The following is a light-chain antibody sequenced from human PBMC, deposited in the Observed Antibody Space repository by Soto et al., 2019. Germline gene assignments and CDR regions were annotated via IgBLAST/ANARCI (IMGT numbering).Light chain of an antibody. V-gene: IGKV3-15*01. CDR1: QNINTN. J-gene: IGKJ5*01. CDR3: QQYNNWPTIT. CDR2: GAF. Sequence: DIVMTQSPATLSVSPGERATLSCRASQNINTNLAWYQQKPGQAPRLLVYGAFTRAPGIPARFSGSGSGTEFALTINSLQSEDFAVYYCQQYNNWPTITFRQGTRLEIX.